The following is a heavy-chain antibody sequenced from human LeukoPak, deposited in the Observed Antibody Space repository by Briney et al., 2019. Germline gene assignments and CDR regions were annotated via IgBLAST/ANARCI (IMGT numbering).Heavy chain of an antibody. CDR2: ISGSGGST. V-gene: IGHV3-23*01. CDR3: AKEYGSGSYRSFDY. J-gene: IGHJ4*02. Sequence: GGSLRLSCAVSGFTFSTYDMSWVRQAPGKGLEWVSAISGSGGSTYYADSVKGRFTISRDNSKNTLYLQMNSLRAEDTAVYYCAKEYGSGSYRSFDYWGQGTLVTVSS. D-gene: IGHD3-10*01. CDR1: GFTFSTYD.